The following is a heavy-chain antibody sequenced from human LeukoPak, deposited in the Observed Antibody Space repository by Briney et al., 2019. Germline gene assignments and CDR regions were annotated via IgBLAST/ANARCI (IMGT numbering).Heavy chain of an antibody. D-gene: IGHD6-13*01. Sequence: GASVKVSCKASGYTFTSDYMHWVRQAPGQGLEWMGIINPSGGSTSYSQKFQGRVTMTRDMSTSTVYMELSSLRSEDTAVYYCARVKGIAAALDYWGQGTLVTVSS. CDR3: ARVKGIAAALDY. J-gene: IGHJ4*02. CDR1: GYTFTSDY. CDR2: INPSGGST. V-gene: IGHV1-46*01.